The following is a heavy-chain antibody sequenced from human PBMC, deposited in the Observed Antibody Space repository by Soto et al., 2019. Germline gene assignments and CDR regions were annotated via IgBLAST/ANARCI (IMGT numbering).Heavy chain of an antibody. D-gene: IGHD3-3*01. CDR3: ARGDYDFWSGYPYSYYGMDV. CDR2: ISAYNGNT. J-gene: IGHJ6*02. Sequence: ASVKVSCKASGYTFTSYGISWVRQAPGQGLEWMGWISAYNGNTNYAQKLQGRVTMTTDTSTSTAYMELRSLRPDDTAVYYCARGDYDFWSGYPYSYYGMDVWGQGTTVTVSS. CDR1: GYTFTSYG. V-gene: IGHV1-18*01.